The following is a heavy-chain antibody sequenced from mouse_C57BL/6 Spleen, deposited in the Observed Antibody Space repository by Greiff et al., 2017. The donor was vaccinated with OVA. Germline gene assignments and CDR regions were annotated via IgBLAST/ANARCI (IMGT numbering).Heavy chain of an antibody. CDR3: AREGPHYYGFAY. D-gene: IGHD1-1*01. CDR1: GFTFSSYA. CDR2: ISDGGSYT. V-gene: IGHV5-4*01. J-gene: IGHJ3*01. Sequence: EVMLVESGGGLVKPGGSLKLSCAASGFTFSSYAMSWVRQTPEKRLEWVATISDGGSYTYYPDNVKGRFTISRDNAKNNLYLQMSHLKSEDTAMYYCAREGPHYYGFAYWGQGTLVTVSA.